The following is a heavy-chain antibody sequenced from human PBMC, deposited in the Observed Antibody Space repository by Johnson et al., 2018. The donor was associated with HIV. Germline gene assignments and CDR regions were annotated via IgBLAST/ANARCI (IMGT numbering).Heavy chain of an antibody. J-gene: IGHJ3*02. V-gene: IGHV3-48*04. CDR3: ARGGWGDAFDI. Sequence: EVQLVESGGGLVQPGGSLRLSCAASGFTVSSNYMNWVRQAPGKGLEWVSGISGRGGSTYYADSVKGRFTISRDNAKNSLYLQMNSLRAEDTAVYYCARGGWGDAFDIWGQGTMVTVSS. CDR1: GFTVSSNY. D-gene: IGHD3-16*01. CDR2: ISGRGGST.